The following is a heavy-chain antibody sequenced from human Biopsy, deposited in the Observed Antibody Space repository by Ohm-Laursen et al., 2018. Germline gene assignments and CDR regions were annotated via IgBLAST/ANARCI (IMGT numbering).Heavy chain of an antibody. D-gene: IGHD3-22*01. V-gene: IGHV4-59*01. CDR1: GDSISSYY. CDR2: VYYTEST. J-gene: IGHJ2*01. CDR3: ARDRGYYSDRTVPGYFDL. Sequence: SDTLSLTCTVSGDSISSYYWSWIRQPPGKGLQWIGYVYYTESTDYNPSPQSRVTISVDTSKNHFSLRLRSVTPADTAIYYCARDRGYYSDRTVPGYFDLWGRGTLVTVSS.